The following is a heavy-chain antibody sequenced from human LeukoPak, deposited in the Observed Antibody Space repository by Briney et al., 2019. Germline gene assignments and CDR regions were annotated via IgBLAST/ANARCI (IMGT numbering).Heavy chain of an antibody. V-gene: IGHV4-59*08. Sequence: SETLSLTCTVSGDSINDHYGSWIRQPPGEGLEWIGYIHYSGITNYSPSLKSRVTISVDTSKNQFSLKVSSVTAADTAVYYCARLQQLVPISNYYYHAMDVWGQGTTVTVSS. CDR1: GDSINDHY. CDR2: IHYSGIT. J-gene: IGHJ6*02. CDR3: ARLQQLVPISNYYYHAMDV. D-gene: IGHD6-13*01.